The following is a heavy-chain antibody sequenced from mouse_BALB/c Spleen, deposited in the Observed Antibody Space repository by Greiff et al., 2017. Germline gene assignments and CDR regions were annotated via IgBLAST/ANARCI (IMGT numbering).Heavy chain of an antibody. J-gene: IGHJ2*01. CDR2: ISSGGSYT. CDR1: GFTFSSYG. CDR3: ARRNFYYFDY. Sequence: EVHLVESGGDLVKPGGSLKLSCAASGFTFSSYGMSWVRQTPDKRLEWVATISSGGSYTYYPDSVKGRFTISRDNAKNTLYLQMSSLKSEDTAMYYCARRNFYYFDYWGQGTTLTVSS. D-gene: IGHD2-1*01. V-gene: IGHV5-6*01.